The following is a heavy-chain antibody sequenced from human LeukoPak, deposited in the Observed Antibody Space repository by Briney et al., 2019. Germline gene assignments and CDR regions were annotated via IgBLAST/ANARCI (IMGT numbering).Heavy chain of an antibody. CDR1: GGSISSYY. CDR2: IYYSGST. D-gene: IGHD3-22*01. V-gene: IGHV4-59*01. J-gene: IGHJ4*02. CDR3: ASGIDSSGYYPYYFDY. Sequence: SAETLYLTCTVSGGSISSYYWSWIRQPPGKGLEWIGYIYYSGSTNYNPSLKSRVTISVDTSKNQFSLKLSSVTAADTAVYYCASGIDSSGYYPYYFDYWGQGTLVTVSS.